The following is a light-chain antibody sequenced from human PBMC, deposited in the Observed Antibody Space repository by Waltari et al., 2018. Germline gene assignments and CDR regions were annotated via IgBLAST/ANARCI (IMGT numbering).Light chain of an antibody. Sequence: DIQMTQSPSSLSASVGDRVTITRRASQGISNYLAWYQQNPGKVPKLLIYEADILQAGVPSRFSGSGSETDFTLTISRLQPEDAAIYYCQKYNSAPRTFGQGTKVEIK. CDR3: QKYNSAPRT. J-gene: IGKJ1*01. CDR1: QGISNY. CDR2: EAD. V-gene: IGKV1-27*01.